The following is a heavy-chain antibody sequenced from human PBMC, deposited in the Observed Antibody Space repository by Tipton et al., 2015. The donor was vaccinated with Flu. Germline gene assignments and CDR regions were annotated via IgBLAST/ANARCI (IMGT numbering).Heavy chain of an antibody. D-gene: IGHD5-12*01. CDR2: IYSGGST. CDR3: ASSVATGPKYYYYGMDV. Sequence: SLRLSCAASGFTVSSNYMSWVRQAPGKGLEWVSVIYSGGSTYYADSVKGRFTISRDNSKNTLYLQMNSLRAEDTAVYYCASSVATGPKYYYYGMDVWGQGTPVTVSS. V-gene: IGHV3-66*01. CDR1: GFTVSSNY. J-gene: IGHJ6*02.